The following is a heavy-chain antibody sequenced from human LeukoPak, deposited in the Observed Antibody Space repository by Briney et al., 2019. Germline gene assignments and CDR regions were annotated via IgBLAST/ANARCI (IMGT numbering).Heavy chain of an antibody. CDR3: ARVGVGTVAGNYFDD. Sequence: QPGGSLRLSCTASGFTVSSSYMTWVRQAPGKGLEWVSLIYSGGGTYYADSVKGRLTISRHNFENTLYLQMNSLRAEDTAVYYCARVGVGTVAGNYFDDWGQGTLVTVSS. D-gene: IGHD6-19*01. V-gene: IGHV3-53*04. CDR2: IYSGGGT. J-gene: IGHJ4*02. CDR1: GFTVSSSY.